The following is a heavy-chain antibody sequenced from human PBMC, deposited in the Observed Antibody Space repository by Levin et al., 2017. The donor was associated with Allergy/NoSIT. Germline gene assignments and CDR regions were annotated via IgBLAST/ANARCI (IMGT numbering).Heavy chain of an antibody. D-gene: IGHD3-10*01. J-gene: IGHJ4*02. V-gene: IGHV2-5*02. CDR2: IYWDGDK. Sequence: SGPTLVKPTQALTLTCTFSGFSLNTHGVGVGWIRQPPGKALQWLALIYWDGDKRYSPSLKNRLTITRDTSKNRVVLTMTNMDPVDTATYYCAHGTGVYYYWGQGTLVTVSS. CDR3: AHGTGVYYY. CDR1: GFSLNTHGVG.